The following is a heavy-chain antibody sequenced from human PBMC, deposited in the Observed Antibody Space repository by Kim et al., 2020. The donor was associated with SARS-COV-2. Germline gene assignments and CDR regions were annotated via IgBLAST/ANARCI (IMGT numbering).Heavy chain of an antibody. V-gene: IGHV3-23*01. D-gene: IGHD3-9*01. J-gene: IGHJ4*02. CDR3: AKAARYFDSRLDY. Sequence: YADSGKYRFTISRDNTKNTLYLQMNSLRAEDTAVYYCAKAARYFDSRLDYWGQGTLVTVSS.